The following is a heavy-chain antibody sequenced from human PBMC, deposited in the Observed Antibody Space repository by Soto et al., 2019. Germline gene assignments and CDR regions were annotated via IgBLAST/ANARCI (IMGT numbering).Heavy chain of an antibody. CDR1: GFTFSPYW. D-gene: IGHD3-10*01. CDR3: ARDVLYYNSGSYYPNIDY. CDR2: IKQDGSEK. V-gene: IGHV3-7*05. Sequence: GGSLRLSCAASGFTFSPYWMTWVRQAPGKGLEWVANIKQDGSEKYYVDSVKGRFTISRDNAKNSLYLQMNSLRAEDTAVYYCARDVLYYNSGSYYPNIDYWGQGTLVTVSS. J-gene: IGHJ4*02.